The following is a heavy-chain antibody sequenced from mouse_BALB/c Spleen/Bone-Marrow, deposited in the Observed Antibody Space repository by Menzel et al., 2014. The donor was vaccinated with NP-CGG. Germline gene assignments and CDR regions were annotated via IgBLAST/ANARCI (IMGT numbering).Heavy chain of an antibody. V-gene: IGHV1S130*01. Sequence: VQLQQSGSVLVRPGASVKLSCKASGYTFTNSWIHWAKQRPGQGLEWIGDIHPNSGNTNYNEKFKGKATLTVDTSSSTAYLELSSLISEDSAVYYCARHHGYAYSFDYWGQGTTLTVSS. CDR2: IHPNSGNT. CDR3: ARHHGYAYSFDY. D-gene: IGHD2-14*01. CDR1: GYTFTNSW. J-gene: IGHJ2*01.